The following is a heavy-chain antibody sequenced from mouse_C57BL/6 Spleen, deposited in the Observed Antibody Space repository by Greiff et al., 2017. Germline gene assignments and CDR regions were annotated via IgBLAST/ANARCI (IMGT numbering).Heavy chain of an antibody. J-gene: IGHJ1*03. Sequence: VQLQQSGAELVKPGASVKISCKASGYAFSSYWMNWVKQRPGKGLEWIGQIYPGDGDTNYNGKFKGKATLTADKASSTAYMQLSSLTSEASAVYFCARGGPGYFDVWGTGTTVTVSS. V-gene: IGHV1-80*01. CDR3: ARGGPGYFDV. CDR1: GYAFSSYW. CDR2: IYPGDGDT.